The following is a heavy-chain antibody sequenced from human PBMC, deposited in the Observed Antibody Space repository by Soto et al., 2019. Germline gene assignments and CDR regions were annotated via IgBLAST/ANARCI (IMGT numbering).Heavy chain of an antibody. CDR2: IYYSGST. V-gene: IGHV4-59*01. CDR3: ARSDGRY. J-gene: IGHJ4*02. Sequence: SETLSLTCTVSGGSSSSYYWSWIRQPPGKGLEWIGYIYYSGSTNYNPSLKSRVTISVDTSKNQFSLKLSSVTAADTAVYYCARSDGRYWGQGTLVTVSS. CDR1: GGSSSSYY.